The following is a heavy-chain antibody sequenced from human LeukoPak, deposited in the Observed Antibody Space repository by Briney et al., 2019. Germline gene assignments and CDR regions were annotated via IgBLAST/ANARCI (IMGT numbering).Heavy chain of an antibody. CDR2: ITRDGSSA. Sequence: PGGSLRLSCAASGFTFSSSWMHWVRQAPGKGLVWVSRITRDGSSATYADSVKGRFTTSGDNAKNTLYLQMDSLRDDDTAVYYCARDPGYESWSPFWGGMDVWGNGTTVIVSS. J-gene: IGHJ6*04. CDR1: GFTFSSSW. D-gene: IGHD3-16*01. CDR3: ARDPGYESWSPFWGGMDV. V-gene: IGHV3-74*01.